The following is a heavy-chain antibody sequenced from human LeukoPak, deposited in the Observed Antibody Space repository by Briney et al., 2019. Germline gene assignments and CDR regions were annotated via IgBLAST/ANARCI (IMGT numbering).Heavy chain of an antibody. D-gene: IGHD2-21*01. CDR3: ARYSSFTRIYLDY. CDR2: IYYSGST. Sequence: SETLSLTCTVSGGSISSYYWSWIRQPPGKGLEWIGNIYYSGSTNYNPSLKSRVTISVDTSKNQFSLKLSSVTAADTAVYYCARYSSFTRIYLDYWGQGTLVTVSS. V-gene: IGHV4-59*01. J-gene: IGHJ4*02. CDR1: GGSISSYY.